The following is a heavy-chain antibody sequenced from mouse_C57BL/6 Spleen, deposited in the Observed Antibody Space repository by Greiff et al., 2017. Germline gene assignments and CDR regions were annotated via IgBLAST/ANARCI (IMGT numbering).Heavy chain of an antibody. D-gene: IGHD1-1*01. CDR2: IDPEDGDT. V-gene: IGHV14-1*01. Sequence: EVQLQQSGAELVRPGASVKLSCTASGFNFNDYYMHWVKQGPEQGLEWIGRIDPEDGDTEYAPKFQGKATMTADTSSNTAFLQLSILTSEDTAVYYCSTHDSGSGAFAYWGQRALVSVSA. CDR1: GFNFNDYY. CDR3: STHDSGSGAFAY. J-gene: IGHJ3*01.